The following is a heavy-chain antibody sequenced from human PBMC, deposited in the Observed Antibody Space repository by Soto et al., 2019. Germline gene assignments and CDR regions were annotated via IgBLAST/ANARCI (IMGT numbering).Heavy chain of an antibody. J-gene: IGHJ6*02. Sequence: EVQLVESGGGLVKPGGSLRLSCVASGFTFRSYSMNWVRQAPGKGLEWVSSISTSSSYIYYADSVKGRFTISRDNAKNSLYLQMNSLRAEDTAVYYCARRDYYYSGFDVWGQGTTVTVSS. V-gene: IGHV3-21*01. CDR3: ARRDYYYSGFDV. CDR2: ISTSSSYI. CDR1: GFTFRSYS.